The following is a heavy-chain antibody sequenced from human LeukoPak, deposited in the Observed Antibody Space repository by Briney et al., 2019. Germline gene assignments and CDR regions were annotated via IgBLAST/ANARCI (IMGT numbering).Heavy chain of an antibody. CDR3: ARSGREWLARTPFDY. CDR1: GGSFSGYY. CDR2: INHSGST. Sequence: SETLSLTCAVYGGSFSGYYWSWIRQPPGKGLEWIGEINHSGSTNYNPSLKSRVTISVDTSKNQFSLKLSSVTAADTAVYYCARSGREWLARTPFDYWGQGTLVTVSS. J-gene: IGHJ4*02. V-gene: IGHV4-34*01. D-gene: IGHD6-19*01.